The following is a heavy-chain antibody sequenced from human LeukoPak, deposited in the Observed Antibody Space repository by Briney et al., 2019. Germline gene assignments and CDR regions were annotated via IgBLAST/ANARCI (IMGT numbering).Heavy chain of an antibody. D-gene: IGHD6-13*01. J-gene: IGHJ4*02. V-gene: IGHV3-21*04. Sequence: GGSLRLSCAASGFTFSSYSMNWVRQAPGKGLEWVSSISSSSSYIYYADSVKGRFTISRDNSKSTLYLQMNSLRAEDTAVYYCAKVPAAFDYWGQGTLVTVSS. CDR3: AKVPAAFDY. CDR2: ISSSSSYI. CDR1: GFTFSSYS.